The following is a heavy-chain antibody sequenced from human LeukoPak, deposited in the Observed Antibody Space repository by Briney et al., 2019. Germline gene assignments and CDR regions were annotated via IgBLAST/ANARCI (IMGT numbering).Heavy chain of an antibody. V-gene: IGHV4-30-4*08. CDR3: ARGYCSGGSCFLRVVAINLSPFYFDY. CDR1: GGSISSSIYY. J-gene: IGHJ4*02. D-gene: IGHD2-15*01. CDR2: IYYSGST. Sequence: PSETLSLTCIVSGGSISSSIYYWAWVRQPPGKGLEWIGYIYYSGSTYYNPSLKSRVTISVDTSKNQFSLKLSSVTAADTAVYYCARGYCSGGSCFLRVVAINLSPFYFDYWGRGTLVTVSS.